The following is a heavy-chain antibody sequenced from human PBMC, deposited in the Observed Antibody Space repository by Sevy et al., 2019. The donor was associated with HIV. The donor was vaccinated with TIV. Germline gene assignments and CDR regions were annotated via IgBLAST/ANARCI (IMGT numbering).Heavy chain of an antibody. CDR1: GFTFSSYA. Sequence: GGSLRLSCAASGFTFSSYAMSWVRQAPGKGLEWVSAISGSGGSTYYADSVKGRFTISRDNSKNTRYLQMNSLRAEDTAVYYCAKDLTTIFGVVRYGMDVWGQGTTVTVSS. CDR2: ISGSGGST. D-gene: IGHD3-3*01. J-gene: IGHJ6*02. V-gene: IGHV3-23*01. CDR3: AKDLTTIFGVVRYGMDV.